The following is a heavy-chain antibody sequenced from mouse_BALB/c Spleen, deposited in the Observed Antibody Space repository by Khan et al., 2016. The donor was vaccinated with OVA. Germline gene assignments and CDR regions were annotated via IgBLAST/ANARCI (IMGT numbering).Heavy chain of an antibody. CDR3: AGPPYFSYTLAY. J-gene: IGHJ4*01. D-gene: IGHD2-10*01. CDR1: GYTFRNFG. Sequence: QIQLVQSGPELKKPGETVKISCKASGYTFRNFGMNWVKQAPGKGLEWMGWINTYTGEPTYADDFKGRFAFSLETSASTAYLQINNLKNEDTATYVGAGPPYFSYTLAYWGQGTSVTVSS. V-gene: IGHV9-3-1*01. CDR2: INTYTGEP.